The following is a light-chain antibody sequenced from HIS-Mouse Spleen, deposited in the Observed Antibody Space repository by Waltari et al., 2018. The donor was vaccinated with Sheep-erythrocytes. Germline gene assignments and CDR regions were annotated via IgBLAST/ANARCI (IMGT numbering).Light chain of an antibody. CDR3: YSTDSSGNHWV. J-gene: IGLJ3*02. Sequence: SYELTQPPSVSVSPGQTARITFSGDALTKKYAYWYQQKSCQAPVLVIYEDSKQPAGIPARFSGATTGTIATLTISGAQVEDEADYYCYSTDSSGNHWVFGGGTKLTVL. CDR2: EDS. CDR1: ALTKKY. V-gene: IGLV3-10*01.